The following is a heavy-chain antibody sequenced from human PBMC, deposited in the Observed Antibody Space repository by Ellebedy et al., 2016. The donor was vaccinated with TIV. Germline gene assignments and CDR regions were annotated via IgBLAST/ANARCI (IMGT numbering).Heavy chain of an antibody. V-gene: IGHV3-30*18. CDR3: VKDKEYSSSSGYFDY. Sequence: PGGSLRLSCAASGFTFSNYAMHWVRQAPGKGLEWLAIISSDGSHEFFADSVKGRFTISRDNSKNTLYLQMSSLRAEDTAVYYCVKDKEYSSSSGYFDYWGQGSLVTVSS. CDR2: ISSDGSHE. CDR1: GFTFSNYA. J-gene: IGHJ4*02. D-gene: IGHD6-6*01.